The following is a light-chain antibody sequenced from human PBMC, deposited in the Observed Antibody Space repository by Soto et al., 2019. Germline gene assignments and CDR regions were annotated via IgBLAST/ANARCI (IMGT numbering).Light chain of an antibody. CDR2: DAS. CDR1: QSVAANY. CDR3: HQYGSAPCT. J-gene: IGKJ3*01. V-gene: IGKV3-20*01. Sequence: EVVFTQSPCTLSLSPGERATLSCRASQSVAANYLAWYQQKRGQAPRLLIYDASSRATGIPDRFSGSGSGTDFTLTISRLEPEDFSVYYCHQYGSAPCTFGPGTKVDIK.